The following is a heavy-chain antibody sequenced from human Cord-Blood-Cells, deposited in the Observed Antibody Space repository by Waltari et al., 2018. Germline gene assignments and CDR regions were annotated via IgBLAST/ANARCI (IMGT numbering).Heavy chain of an antibody. J-gene: IGHJ4*02. Sequence: QVQLVQSGAEVKKPGASVKVSCKASGYTFTGYYMHWVRQAPGQGLEWMGWINPNSGGTNYEQKFQGRVTMTRDTSISTAYMELSRLRSDDTAVYYCARDHGGGLDYWGQGTLVTVSS. CDR3: ARDHGGGLDY. D-gene: IGHD2-15*01. CDR1: GYTFTGYY. CDR2: INPNSGGT. V-gene: IGHV1-2*02.